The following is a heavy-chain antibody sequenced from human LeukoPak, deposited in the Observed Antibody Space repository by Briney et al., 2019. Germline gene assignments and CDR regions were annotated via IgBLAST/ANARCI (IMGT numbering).Heavy chain of an antibody. D-gene: IGHD2-21*02. J-gene: IGHJ4*02. V-gene: IGHV4-39*01. CDR1: GGSISSSSYY. Sequence: SENLSLTCTVSGGSISSSSYYWCWIRQPPGKGLEWIGSIYYSGSTYYNMSLKSRVTISVDTSENPLSLKLSSVTAADPPMYSCASHAYCGGDCYHDFDYHCQGTLLTVSS. CDR2: IYYSGST. CDR3: ASHAYCGGDCYHDFDY.